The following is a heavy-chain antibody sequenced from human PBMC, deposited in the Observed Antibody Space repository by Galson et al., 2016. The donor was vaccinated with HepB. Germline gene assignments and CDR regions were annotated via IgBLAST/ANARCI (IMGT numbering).Heavy chain of an antibody. CDR1: GFTFSTYA. D-gene: IGHD6-13*01. J-gene: IGHJ6*01. CDR2: ISGGNT. V-gene: IGHV3-23*01. CDR3: AKVLPYSAGHGMDV. Sequence: SLRLSCAASGFTFSTYAMSWVRQAPRKGLEWVSLISGGNTYYADSVRGRFTISRDNSKNTLYLQMNSLRAEDTAVYYCAKVLPYSAGHGMDVRGQGTTVTVSS.